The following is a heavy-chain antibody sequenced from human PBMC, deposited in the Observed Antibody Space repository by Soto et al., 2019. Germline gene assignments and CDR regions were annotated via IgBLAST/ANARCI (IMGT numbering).Heavy chain of an antibody. CDR1: GYTFTSYD. CDR2: MNPNSGNT. CDR3: AREGGYCSGGSCYYYYMDV. Sequence: ASVKVSCKASGYTFTSYDINWVRQATGQGLEWMGWMNPNSGNTGYAQKFQGRVTMTRNTSISTAYMELSSLRSEDTAVYYCAREGGYCSGGSCYYYYMDVWGKGTTVTVSS. D-gene: IGHD2-15*01. V-gene: IGHV1-8*01. J-gene: IGHJ6*03.